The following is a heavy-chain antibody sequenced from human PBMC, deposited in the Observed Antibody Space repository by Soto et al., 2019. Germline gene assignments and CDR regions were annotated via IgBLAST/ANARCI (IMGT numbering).Heavy chain of an antibody. D-gene: IGHD5-18*01. V-gene: IGHV3-30*03. CDR2: ISYDGSAT. J-gene: IGHJ4*02. CDR1: GFTFSSYG. CDR3: GRGGSDSPMAPGY. Sequence: PGGSLRLSCAASGFTFSSYGMHWVRQAPGKGLEWVAVISYDGSATNYADSVKGRFTISRDNAKNTLYLQMNSLRAEDTAVFYCGRGGSDSPMAPGYWGQGTLVTVSS.